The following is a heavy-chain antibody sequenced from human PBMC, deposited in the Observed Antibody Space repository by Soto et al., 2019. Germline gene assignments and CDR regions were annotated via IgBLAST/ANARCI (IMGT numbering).Heavy chain of an antibody. J-gene: IGHJ6*02. CDR3: ARGLKQQLASPRYYYYDMDV. CDR1: GDSVSSNSAA. Sequence: SQTLSLTCAISGDSVSSNSAAWNWIRQSPSRGLEWLGRTYYRSKWYNDYAVSVKSRITINPDTSKNQFSLQLNSVTPEDTAVYSCARGLKQQLASPRYYYYDMDVWGQGTTVTVSS. CDR2: TYYRSKWYN. D-gene: IGHD6-13*01. V-gene: IGHV6-1*01.